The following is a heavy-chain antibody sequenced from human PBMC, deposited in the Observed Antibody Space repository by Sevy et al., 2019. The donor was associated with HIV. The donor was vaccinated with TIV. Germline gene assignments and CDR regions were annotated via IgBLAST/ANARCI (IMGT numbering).Heavy chain of an antibody. Sequence: GGSLRLSCAASGFTFSSYSMNWVRQAPGKGLEWVSYISSSSSTIYYADSVKGRFTISRDNAKNSLYLQMNSLRDEDTAVYYCAEDGDIVGVPAAINSMDVWGQGTTVTVSS. CDR3: AEDGDIVGVPAAINSMDV. V-gene: IGHV3-48*02. CDR2: ISSSSSTI. D-gene: IGHD2-2*01. J-gene: IGHJ6*02. CDR1: GFTFSSYS.